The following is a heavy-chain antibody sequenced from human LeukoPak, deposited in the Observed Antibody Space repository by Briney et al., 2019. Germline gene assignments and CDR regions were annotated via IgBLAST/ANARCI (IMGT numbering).Heavy chain of an antibody. CDR3: ARDYYYDSSGYHYYNWFDP. CDR2: IIPIFGTA. D-gene: IGHD3-22*01. J-gene: IGHJ5*02. Sequence: SVKVSCKASGYTFTGYYMHWVRQAPGQGLEWMGGIIPIFGTANYAQKFQGRVTITADESTSTAYMELGSLRSEDTAVYYCARDYYYDSSGYHYYNWFDPWGQGTLVTVSS. V-gene: IGHV1-69*13. CDR1: GYTFTGYY.